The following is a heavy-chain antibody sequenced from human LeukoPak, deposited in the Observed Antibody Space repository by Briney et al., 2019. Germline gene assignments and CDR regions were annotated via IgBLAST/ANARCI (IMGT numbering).Heavy chain of an antibody. Sequence: SETLSLTCTVSGGSISSSSYYWGWIRQPPGKGLEWIGSIYYSGSTYYNPSLKSRVTISVDTSKNQFSLKLSSVTAADTAVYYCAKDPRFGKWLGFDYWGQGTLVTVSS. D-gene: IGHD5-12*01. CDR1: GGSISSSSYY. CDR3: AKDPRFGKWLGFDY. J-gene: IGHJ4*02. V-gene: IGHV4-39*02. CDR2: IYYSGST.